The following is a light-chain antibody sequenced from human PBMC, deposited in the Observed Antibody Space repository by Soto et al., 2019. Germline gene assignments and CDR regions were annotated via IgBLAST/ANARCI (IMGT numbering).Light chain of an antibody. Sequence: EFVLTQSPGTLSLSPGERATLSCRASQTVRNNYLAWYQQKPGQAPRLLIYDAFSRATGIPDRFSGGGSGTEFTLTISSLQSEDFAVYYCQQYNNWPFTFGQGTRLEI. CDR2: DAF. CDR3: QQYNNWPFT. J-gene: IGKJ5*01. V-gene: IGKV3D-20*02. CDR1: QTVRNNY.